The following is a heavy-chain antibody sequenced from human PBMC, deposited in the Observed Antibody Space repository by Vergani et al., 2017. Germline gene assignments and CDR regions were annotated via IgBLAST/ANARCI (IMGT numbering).Heavy chain of an antibody. CDR1: GFTFSSYA. D-gene: IGHD3-22*01. CDR2: VSGNGANT. J-gene: IGHJ3*02. CDR3: VKDLYDSSGYYWRAFDI. V-gene: IGHV3-23*01. Sequence: EVQLLESGGGLVQPGGSLRLSCVVSGFTFSSYAMSWVRQAPGKGLEWVSTVSGNGANTYYADSVKGRFTISRDNAKNSLYLQMNSLRAEDTALYYCVKDLYDSSGYYWRAFDIWGQGTMVTVSS.